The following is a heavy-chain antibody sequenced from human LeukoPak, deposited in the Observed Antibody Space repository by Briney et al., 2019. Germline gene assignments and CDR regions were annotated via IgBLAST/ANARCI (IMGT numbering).Heavy chain of an antibody. CDR2: IYYSGST. CDR3: ARDQDGSDEHYFDY. J-gene: IGHJ4*02. V-gene: IGHV4-30-4*08. D-gene: IGHD3-10*01. CDR1: GGSISSGDYY. Sequence: SETLSLTCTVSGGSISSGDYYWSWIRQPPGKGLEWIGYIYYSGSTYYNPSLKSRVTISVDTSKNQFSLKLSSVTAADTAAYYCARDQDGSDEHYFDYWGQGTLVTVSS.